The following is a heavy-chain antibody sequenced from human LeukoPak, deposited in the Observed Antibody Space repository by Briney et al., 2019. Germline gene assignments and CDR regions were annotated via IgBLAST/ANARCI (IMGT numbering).Heavy chain of an antibody. CDR3: ASSSGLAFDY. V-gene: IGHV1-46*01. J-gene: IGHJ4*02. CDR1: GYAVTSSN. CDR2: INPSGGST. D-gene: IGHD6-19*01. Sequence: ASVKLSCNAAGYAVTSSNIHWLRQARRQPLEWMERINPSGGSTSYAHNFPGRITMTRAMSTTTDYMSLSRLRSDATAVYSCASSSGLAFDYWGQGTLVTVSS.